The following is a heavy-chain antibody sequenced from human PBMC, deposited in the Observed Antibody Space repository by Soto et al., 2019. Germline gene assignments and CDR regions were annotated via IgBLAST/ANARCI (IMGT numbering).Heavy chain of an antibody. V-gene: IGHV4-34*01. CDR1: GGSLTDYW. D-gene: IGHD3-10*01. J-gene: IGHJ4*02. CDR3: ARDFGAGAHFDH. CDR2: INHIGES. Sequence: QVHLQQWGTGLLKPSETLSLTCAVYGGSLTDYWWTWIRQTPGKGLEWIGEINHIGESHHNPSLKSRVTISLDTSQNRFSLKLTSVTVADTAVYYWARDFGAGAHFDHWGQGSLVTVSS.